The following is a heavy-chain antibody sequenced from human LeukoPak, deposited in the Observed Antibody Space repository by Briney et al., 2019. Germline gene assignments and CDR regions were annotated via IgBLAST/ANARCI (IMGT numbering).Heavy chain of an antibody. Sequence: GSLRLSCAASGFTFSSYSLNWVRQAPGKGLEWVSSISSSSSYIYYADPVKGRFTISRDNAKNSLYLQMNSLRAEDTAVYYCARSLRLGELSLTDFDYWGQGTLVTVSS. CDR3: ARSLRLGELSLTDFDY. V-gene: IGHV3-21*01. D-gene: IGHD3-16*02. J-gene: IGHJ4*02. CDR2: ISSSSSYI. CDR1: GFTFSSYS.